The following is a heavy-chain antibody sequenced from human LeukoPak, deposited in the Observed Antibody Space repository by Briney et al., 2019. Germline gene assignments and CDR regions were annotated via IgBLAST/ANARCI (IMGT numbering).Heavy chain of an antibody. CDR1: GGSISSSNW. CDR2: IYHSGST. CDR3: ARVWVVGYCSSTSCYENWFDP. D-gene: IGHD2-2*01. J-gene: IGHJ5*02. V-gene: IGHV4-4*02. Sequence: PSETLSLTCAVSGGSISSSNWWSWVRPPPGKGLEWIGEIYHSGSTNYNPSLKSRVTISVDTSKNRFSLKLSSVTAADTAVYYCARVWVVGYCSSTSCYENWFDPWGQGTLVTVSS.